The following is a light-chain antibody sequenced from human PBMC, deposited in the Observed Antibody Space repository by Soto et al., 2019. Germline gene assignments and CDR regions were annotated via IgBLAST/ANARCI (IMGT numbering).Light chain of an antibody. CDR1: QSLSSY. CDR2: AAS. CDR3: QHYGSSART. J-gene: IGKJ2*01. V-gene: IGKV3-20*01. Sequence: EIVLTQSPGTLSLSPGERATLSCRASQSLSSYLAWYQQKPGQAPRLLIYAASSRATGIPDRFSGSGSGTDFTLTISRLEPEDFSLYYCQHYGSSARTFGQGTKLEIK.